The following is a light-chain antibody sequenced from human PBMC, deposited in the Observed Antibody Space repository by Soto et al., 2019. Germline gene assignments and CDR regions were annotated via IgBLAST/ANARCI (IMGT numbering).Light chain of an antibody. CDR1: QSVSSSY. V-gene: IGKV3-20*01. CDR3: QQYGSSPPLT. J-gene: IGKJ4*01. Sequence: EIVLTQSPGTLSLSPGERATLSCRTSQSVSSSYLAWHQQKPGQAPRLLIYNASSRATGIPDRFSGSGSGTDFTLTISRLEPEDFVVYYCQQYGSSPPLTFGGGTKVDIK. CDR2: NAS.